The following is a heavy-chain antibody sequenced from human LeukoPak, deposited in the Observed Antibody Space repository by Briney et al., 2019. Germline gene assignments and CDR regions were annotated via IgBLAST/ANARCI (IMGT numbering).Heavy chain of an antibody. D-gene: IGHD1-20*01. CDR1: GFTFSSYG. Sequence: GGALRLSCAPSGFTFSSYGMHWVRQAPGKGLEWGADIWDDGSNKYYADSVKGRFTISRDNSKNTLYLQMNSLRAEDTAVYYCARGVFAGDLLTGYWYFDLWGRGTLVTVSS. CDR3: ARGVFAGDLLTGYWYFDL. CDR2: IWDDGSNK. V-gene: IGHV3-33*01. J-gene: IGHJ2*01.